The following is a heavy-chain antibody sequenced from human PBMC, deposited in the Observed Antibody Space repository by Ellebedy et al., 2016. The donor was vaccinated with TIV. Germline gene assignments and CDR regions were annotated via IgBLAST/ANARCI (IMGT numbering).Heavy chain of an antibody. J-gene: IGHJ3*02. CDR1: GFIFSTYA. CDR3: VRDRNYPNDVFDI. CDR2: ITADGRTT. Sequence: GGSLRLXXAASGFIFSTYAMSWVRQAPGEGLEWVSTITADGRTTWYAASVRGRFTISRDNSRSTLSLQMNSLRVEDTAPYFCVRDRNYPNDVFDIWGQGTMVAVS. D-gene: IGHD5-24*01. V-gene: IGHV3-23*01.